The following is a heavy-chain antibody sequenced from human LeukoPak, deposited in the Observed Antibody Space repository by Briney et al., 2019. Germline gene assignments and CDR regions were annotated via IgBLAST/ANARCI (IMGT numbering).Heavy chain of an antibody. CDR3: ARVPTVTFFDY. V-gene: IGHV4-59*08. D-gene: IGHD4-17*01. CDR1: GGSISSYY. CDR2: IYYSGST. Sequence: PSETLSLTCTVSGGSISSYYWSWIRQPPGKGLEWIGYIYYSGSTNYNPSLKSRVTISVDTSKNQFSLKLSSLTAADTAVYYCARVPTVTFFDYWGQGTLVTVSS. J-gene: IGHJ4*02.